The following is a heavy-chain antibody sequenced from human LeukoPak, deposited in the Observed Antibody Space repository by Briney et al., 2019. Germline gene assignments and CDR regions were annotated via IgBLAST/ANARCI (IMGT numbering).Heavy chain of an antibody. D-gene: IGHD5-12*01. V-gene: IGHV4-59*01. CDR3: ARDSGYSGYDPIDYYYYYGMDV. CDR2: IYYSGST. CDR1: GGSISSYY. J-gene: IGHJ6*02. Sequence: SETLSLTCTVSGGSISSYYWSWIRQPPGKGLEWIGYIYYSGSTNYNPSLKSRVTISVDRSKNQFSLKLSSVTAADTAVYYCARDSGYSGYDPIDYYYYYGMDVWGQGTTVTVSS.